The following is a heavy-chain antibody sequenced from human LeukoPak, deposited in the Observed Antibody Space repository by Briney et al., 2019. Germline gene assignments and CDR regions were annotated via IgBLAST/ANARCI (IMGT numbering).Heavy chain of an antibody. CDR2: MNPNSGNT. CDR3: ARGYYDYVWGSYRLFDY. Sequence: ASVTVSCKASGYTFTSYDINWVRQATGQGLEWMGWMNPNSGNTGYAQKFQGRVTMTRNTSISTAYMELSSLRSEDTAVYYCARGYYDYVWGSYRLFDYWGQGTLVTVSS. J-gene: IGHJ4*02. D-gene: IGHD3-16*02. CDR1: GYTFTSYD. V-gene: IGHV1-8*01.